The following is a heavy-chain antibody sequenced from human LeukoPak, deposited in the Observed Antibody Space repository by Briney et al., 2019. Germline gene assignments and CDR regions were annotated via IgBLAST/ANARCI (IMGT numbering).Heavy chain of an antibody. Sequence: ASVKVSCKVFGYTLTELSMHWVRQAPGKGLEWMGGFDPEDGETIYAQKFQGRVTMTEDTSTDTAYMELSSLRSEDTAVYYCATNVLRYFDWPDYWGQGTLVTVSS. CDR3: ATNVLRYFDWPDY. V-gene: IGHV1-24*01. D-gene: IGHD3-9*01. J-gene: IGHJ4*02. CDR1: GYTLTELS. CDR2: FDPEDGET.